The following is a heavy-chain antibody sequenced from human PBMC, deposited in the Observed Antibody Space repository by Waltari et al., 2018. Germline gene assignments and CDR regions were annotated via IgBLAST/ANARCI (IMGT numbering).Heavy chain of an antibody. CDR2: IYSDGRT. D-gene: IGHD6-19*01. J-gene: IGHJ4*02. CDR3: AKDAGPVAAEGDY. V-gene: IGHV3-66*01. CDR1: GFTVRRNY. Sequence: EVQLVESGGGLVQPGGSLRLSCAASGFTVRRNYMRWVRQAPGKGLEWVSIIYSDGRTYYADSVKGRFTISRDNYKNTVYLQMSRLRVEDTAVYYCAKDAGPVAAEGDYWGQGTLVTVSS.